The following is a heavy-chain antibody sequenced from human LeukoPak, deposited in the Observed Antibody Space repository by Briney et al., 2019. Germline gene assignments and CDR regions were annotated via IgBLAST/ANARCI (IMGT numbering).Heavy chain of an antibody. D-gene: IGHD3-22*01. J-gene: IGHJ4*02. CDR1: GFTFSSYA. CDR2: ISGSGGST. V-gene: IGHV3-23*01. CDR3: AKGDTMIVVVPYDY. Sequence: GGSLRLSCAASGFTFSSYAMSWVRQAPGKGLEWVSAISGSGGSTYYADSVKGRFTISRDNSKNTLYLQMNSLRAEDTAVYYCAKGDTMIVVVPYDYWGQGTLVTVSS.